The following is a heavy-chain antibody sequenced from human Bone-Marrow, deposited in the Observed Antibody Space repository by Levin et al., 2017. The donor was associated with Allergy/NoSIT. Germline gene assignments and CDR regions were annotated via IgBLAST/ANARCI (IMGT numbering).Heavy chain of an antibody. Sequence: GGSLRLSCAASGFTFSNSAMDWVRQAPGEGLQWVSAIRPTGDRTYYTDSVKGRFTISRDNSRNTVYLQMNNLRVEDTAKYYCAKETGGSGWYTVDYWGRGTQVTVS. V-gene: IGHV3-23*01. J-gene: IGHJ4*02. CDR3: AKETGGSGWYTVDY. CDR1: GFTFSNSA. D-gene: IGHD6-13*01. CDR2: IRPTGDRT.